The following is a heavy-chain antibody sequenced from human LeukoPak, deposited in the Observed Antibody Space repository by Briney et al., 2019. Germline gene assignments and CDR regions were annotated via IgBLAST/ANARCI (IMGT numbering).Heavy chain of an antibody. J-gene: IGHJ4*02. V-gene: IGHV1-2*02. CDR3: ARAPPKSKATYFDY. Sequence: GASVKVSCKASGYTFTVYYMHWVRQAPGQGLEWMGWINPNSGGTNYAQKFQGRVTMTRDTSISTAYMELSRLRSDDTAVYYCARAPPKSKATYFDYWGQGTLVTVSS. CDR1: GYTFTVYY. CDR2: INPNSGGT. D-gene: IGHD5-12*01.